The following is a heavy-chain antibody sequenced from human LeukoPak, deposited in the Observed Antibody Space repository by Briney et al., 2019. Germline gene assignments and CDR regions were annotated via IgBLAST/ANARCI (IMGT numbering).Heavy chain of an antibody. Sequence: SETLSLTCTVSGGSISTYYWSWIRQPPGKGLEWIGYIYYSGSTNYNPSLKSRVTMSVDTSKNQFSLKLNSVTAADTAVYYCARSGRGDPLVWGQEPWSPSPQ. CDR2: IYYSGST. J-gene: IGHJ4*02. CDR3: ARSGRGDPLV. V-gene: IGHV4-59*01. CDR1: GGSISTYY. D-gene: IGHD2-21*02.